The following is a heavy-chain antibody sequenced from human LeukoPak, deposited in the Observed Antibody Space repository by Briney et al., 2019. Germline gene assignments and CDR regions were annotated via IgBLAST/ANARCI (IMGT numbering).Heavy chain of an antibody. Sequence: GGSLLLSCAASGFTFSTYAMSWVRQAPGKGLEWVSGISGSGGSTYYADSVKGRFTISRDNSKNTLYLQMNSLRAEDTAVYYCARSRGPNTFGGVHDYWGQGTLVTVSS. CDR3: ARSRGPNTFGGVHDY. J-gene: IGHJ4*02. CDR2: ISGSGGST. D-gene: IGHD3-16*01. CDR1: GFTFSTYA. V-gene: IGHV3-23*01.